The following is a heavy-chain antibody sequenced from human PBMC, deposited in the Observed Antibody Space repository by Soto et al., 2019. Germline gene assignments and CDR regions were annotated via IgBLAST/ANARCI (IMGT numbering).Heavy chain of an antibody. Sequence: QVQLMESGGGVVQPGRSLRLSCAASGFTFNTYGMHWVRQAPGKGLEWVAVIWYDGSKKYHADSVKGRFTISRDNSKNTLYLQMNSLRAEDTAVYYCVVAVGAKDYYYGMDVWGQGTTVTVSS. V-gene: IGHV3-33*01. CDR1: GFTFNTYG. CDR3: VVAVGAKDYYYGMDV. J-gene: IGHJ6*02. CDR2: IWYDGSKK. D-gene: IGHD1-26*01.